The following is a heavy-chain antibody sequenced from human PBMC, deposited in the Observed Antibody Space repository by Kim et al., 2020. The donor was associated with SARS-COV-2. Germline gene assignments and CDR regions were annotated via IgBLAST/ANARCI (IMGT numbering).Heavy chain of an antibody. J-gene: IGHJ5*02. CDR2: T. CDR3: ARTSSTFKFPT. V-gene: IGHV3-53*01. Sequence: THSTNSVKVRFTIPRDNSKNTLFLQMSSLRADDTAIYYCARTSSTFKFPTWGQGTLVTVSS. D-gene: IGHD6-6*01.